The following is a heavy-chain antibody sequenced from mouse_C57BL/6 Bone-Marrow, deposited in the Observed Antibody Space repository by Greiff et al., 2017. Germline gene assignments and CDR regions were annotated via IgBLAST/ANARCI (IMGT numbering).Heavy chain of an antibody. CDR3: ARRAGY. D-gene: IGHD3-3*01. CDR1: GYAFSSSW. V-gene: IGHV1-82*01. J-gene: IGHJ2*01. CDR2: IYPGDGDT. Sequence: VQGVASGPELVKPGASVKISCKASGYAFSSSWMNWVKQRPGKGLEWIGRIYPGDGDTNYNGKFKGKATLTADKSSSTAYMQLSSLTSEDSAVYFCARRAGYWGQGTTLTVSS.